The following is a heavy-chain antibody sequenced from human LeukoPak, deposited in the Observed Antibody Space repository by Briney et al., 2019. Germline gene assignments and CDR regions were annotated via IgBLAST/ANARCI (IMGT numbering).Heavy chain of an antibody. J-gene: IGHJ5*02. CDR2: IYHSGST. CDR1: GGSISSSYW. CDR3: ASKDYSAWGRGFRT. D-gene: IGHD3-10*01. V-gene: IGHV4-4*02. Sequence: SETLSLTCVVSGGSISSSYWWGWVRQPPGKGLEWIGEIYHSGSTNYNLSLKSRLTISLDKSKNHFSLKLRSVTAADTAVYYCASKDYSAWGRGFRTWGQGTLVTVSS.